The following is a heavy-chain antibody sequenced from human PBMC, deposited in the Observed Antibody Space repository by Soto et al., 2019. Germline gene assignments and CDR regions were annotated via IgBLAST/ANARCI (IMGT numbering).Heavy chain of an antibody. D-gene: IGHD1-26*01. Sequence: QVHLQESGPGLVKPWETLSLSCTVSGGSISSYYWSWIRLPPGKPMEWIGYVHHSWGSSYNPSLRSRVSISLDPAKSQFSLKLTSVNAAYTAVYYCARQGVGPLHGLVDVWGQGTTVIVSS. CDR1: GGSISSYY. CDR3: ARQGVGPLHGLVDV. CDR2: VHHSWGS. V-gene: IGHV4-59*08. J-gene: IGHJ6*02.